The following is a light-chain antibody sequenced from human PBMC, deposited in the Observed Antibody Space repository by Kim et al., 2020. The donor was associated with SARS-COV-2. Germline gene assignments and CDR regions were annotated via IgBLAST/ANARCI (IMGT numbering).Light chain of an antibody. Sequence: PGQRVTISCSGSSSNIGSNTVNWYQQLPGTAPKLLIYNNSQRPSGVPDRFSASKSGTSASLAISGLQSEDEADYFCAAWDDSLNYVFGTGTKVTVL. CDR2: NNS. J-gene: IGLJ1*01. CDR3: AAWDDSLNYV. CDR1: SSNIGSNT. V-gene: IGLV1-44*01.